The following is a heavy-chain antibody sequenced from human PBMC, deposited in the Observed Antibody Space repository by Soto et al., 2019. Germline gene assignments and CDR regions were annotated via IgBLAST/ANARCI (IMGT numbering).Heavy chain of an antibody. V-gene: IGHV4-59*01. J-gene: IGHJ4*02. D-gene: IGHD6-13*01. Sequence: SATMRRTYTVSGGTISSYYWTCIRQPPGKGLESIGYLFYSGSTTYNPSLKSRVTISVDTSKNQFYLKLSSVTAADTAVYYCARDLKGVIDYWGQGTLVTVS. CDR1: GGTISSYY. CDR2: LFYSGST. CDR3: ARDLKGVIDY.